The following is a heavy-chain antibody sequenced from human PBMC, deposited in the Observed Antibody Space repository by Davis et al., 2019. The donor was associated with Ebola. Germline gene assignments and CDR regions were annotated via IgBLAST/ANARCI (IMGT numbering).Heavy chain of an antibody. CDR3: ATMPTVTADHWYFDL. D-gene: IGHD4-17*01. J-gene: IGHJ2*01. CDR2: IHYSGST. CDR1: GVSISSHY. V-gene: IGHV4-59*11. Sequence: GSLRLSCTVSGVSISSHYFTCFSQPPGKGLEWIGHIHYSGSTHYNPSLKSRVTTSVDTSKNQFSLSLGSVTAADTAVYYCATMPTVTADHWYFDLWGRGTLVAVSS.